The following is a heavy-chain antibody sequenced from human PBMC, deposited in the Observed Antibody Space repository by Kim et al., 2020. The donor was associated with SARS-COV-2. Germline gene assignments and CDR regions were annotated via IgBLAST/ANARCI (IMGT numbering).Heavy chain of an antibody. Sequence: GGSLRLSCAASGFTFGDYAMHWVRQAPGKGLEWVSGISWNSGSIGYADSVKGRFTISRDNAKNSLYLQMNSLRAEDTALYYCAKDLWWLVLDRGGTFDYWGQGTLVTVSS. V-gene: IGHV3-9*01. D-gene: IGHD6-19*01. CDR1: GFTFGDYA. CDR3: AKDLWWLVLDRGGTFDY. J-gene: IGHJ4*02. CDR2: ISWNSGSI.